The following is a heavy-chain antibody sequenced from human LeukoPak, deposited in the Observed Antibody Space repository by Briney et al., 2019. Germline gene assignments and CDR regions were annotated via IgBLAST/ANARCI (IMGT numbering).Heavy chain of an antibody. V-gene: IGHV5-51*01. CDR1: GYSFTSYW. J-gene: IGHJ4*02. CDR2: IYPGDSDT. Sequence: GESLKITCKGSGYSFTSYWIGWVRQMPGKGLEWMGIIYPGDSDTRYSPSFQGQVTISADKSISTAYLQWSSLKASDTAMYYCARRHLDSRSSEYYFDYWGQGTLVTVSS. CDR3: ARRHLDSRSSEYYFDY. D-gene: IGHD6-13*01.